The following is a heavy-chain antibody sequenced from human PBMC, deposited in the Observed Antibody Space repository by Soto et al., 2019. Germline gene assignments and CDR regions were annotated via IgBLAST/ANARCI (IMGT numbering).Heavy chain of an antibody. J-gene: IGHJ5*02. Sequence: ASVKVSCKASGYAFTSYGISWVRQAPGQGLEWMGWISAYNGNTNYAQKLQGRVTMTTDTSTSTAYMELRSLRSDDTAVYYCARVPRSRVVVPAAHNWFDPWGQGTLVTVSS. V-gene: IGHV1-18*01. CDR3: ARVPRSRVVVPAAHNWFDP. D-gene: IGHD2-2*01. CDR2: ISAYNGNT. CDR1: GYAFTSYG.